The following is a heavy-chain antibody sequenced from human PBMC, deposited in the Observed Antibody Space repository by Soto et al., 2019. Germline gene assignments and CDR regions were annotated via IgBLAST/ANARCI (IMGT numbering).Heavy chain of an antibody. D-gene: IGHD3-9*01. Sequence: PGGSLRLSCAASGFRFSSNGMSWVRQAPGKGLEWISYISDSSGSRYYADSVKGRFTISRDNSKNTLYLQMNSLRAEDTAVYYCARDPILRYFDWGQPLDAFDIWGQGTMVTVSS. CDR3: ARDPILRYFDWGQPLDAFDI. CDR1: GFRFSSNG. J-gene: IGHJ3*02. V-gene: IGHV3-48*01. CDR2: ISDSSGSR.